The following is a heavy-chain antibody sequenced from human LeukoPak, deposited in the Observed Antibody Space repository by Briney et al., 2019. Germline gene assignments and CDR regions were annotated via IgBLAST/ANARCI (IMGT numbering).Heavy chain of an antibody. Sequence: PGRSLRLSCVASGFTFSSYAMHWVRQAPGKGLEWVAVISYDGSNKYYADSVKGRFTISRDNSKNTLYLQMNSLRAEDTAVYYCARAQGRYFDWLLAHWGQGTLVTVSS. V-gene: IGHV3-30*04. CDR2: ISYDGSNK. J-gene: IGHJ4*02. CDR1: GFTFSSYA. CDR3: ARAQGRYFDWLLAH. D-gene: IGHD3-9*01.